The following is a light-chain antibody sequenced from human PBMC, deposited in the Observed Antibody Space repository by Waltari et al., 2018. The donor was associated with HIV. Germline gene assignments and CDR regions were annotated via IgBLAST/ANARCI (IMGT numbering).Light chain of an antibody. V-gene: IGLV2-14*03. J-gene: IGLJ2*01. CDR3: SSYAASGSVI. Sequence: QSALTQPASVSGSPGQSVTISCTGPTINYDSVSLYQQHPPTAPKLIIFEGTYRTSGISNRFSASKSGNTASLTISGLQAEDEAHYYCSSYAASGSVIFGGGTNLTVL. CDR2: EGT. CDR1: TINYDS.